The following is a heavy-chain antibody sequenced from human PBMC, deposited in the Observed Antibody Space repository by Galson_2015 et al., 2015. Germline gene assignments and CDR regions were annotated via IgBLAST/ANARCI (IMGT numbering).Heavy chain of an antibody. D-gene: IGHD3-10*02. V-gene: IGHV3-48*03. CDR1: GFTFSSYE. Sequence: SLRLSCAASGFTFSSYEMNWVRQAPGKGLEWVSYISSSGSTIYYADSVKGRFTISRDNAKNSLYLQMNSLRAEDTAVYYCARGVRGGPNDFDYWGQGTLVTVSS. J-gene: IGHJ4*02. CDR3: ARGVRGGPNDFDY. CDR2: ISSSGSTI.